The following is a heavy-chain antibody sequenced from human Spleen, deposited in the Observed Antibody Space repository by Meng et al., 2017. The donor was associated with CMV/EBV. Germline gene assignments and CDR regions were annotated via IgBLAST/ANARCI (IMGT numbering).Heavy chain of an antibody. Sequence: GGSLRLSCAASGFTFSSYWMSWVRQAPGKGLEWVANINQDGSEKYYVDSVKGRFTISRDNAKNSLYLQMNSLRAEDTAVYYCARDTAYYYVTTGSYIFDFWGQGTLVTVFS. V-gene: IGHV3-7*01. CDR3: ARDTAYYYVTTGSYIFDF. CDR2: INQDGSEK. CDR1: GFTFSSYW. J-gene: IGHJ4*02. D-gene: IGHD3-22*01.